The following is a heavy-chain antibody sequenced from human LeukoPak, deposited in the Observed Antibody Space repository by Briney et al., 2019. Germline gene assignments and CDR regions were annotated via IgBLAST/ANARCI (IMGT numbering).Heavy chain of an antibody. Sequence: GRSLRLSCAASGFTFSSYSMNWVRQAPGKGLEWVSSISSSTSYIYYADSVKGRFTISRDNAKNSLYLQMNSLRAEDTALYYCVRDLYSGTYYYFDFWGQGALVTVSS. J-gene: IGHJ4*02. CDR2: ISSSTSYI. V-gene: IGHV3-21*01. D-gene: IGHD1-26*01. CDR3: VRDLYSGTYYYFDF. CDR1: GFTFSSYS.